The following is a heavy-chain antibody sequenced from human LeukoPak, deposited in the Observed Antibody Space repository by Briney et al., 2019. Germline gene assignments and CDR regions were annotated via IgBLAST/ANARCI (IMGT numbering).Heavy chain of an antibody. CDR2: ISGSGGST. D-gene: IGHD6-19*01. J-gene: IGHJ4*02. CDR1: GFTFSSYA. V-gene: IGHV3-23*01. Sequence: PGGSLRLSCAASGFTFSSYAMSWVRQAPGKGLEWVSAISGSGGSTYYADFVKGRFTISRDNSKNTLYLQMNSLRAEDTAVYYCAKDTAVAGAYYFDYWGQGTLVTVSS. CDR3: AKDTAVAGAYYFDY.